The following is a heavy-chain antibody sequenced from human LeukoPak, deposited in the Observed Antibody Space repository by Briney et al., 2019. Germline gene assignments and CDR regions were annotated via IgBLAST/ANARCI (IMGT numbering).Heavy chain of an antibody. Sequence: GASVKVSCKASGFTFNGYYVHWVRQAPGQGLEWMGRIHPYSGGSNSAQKFQGRVTMARDMSINTVYMELSGLRSDDTALDYCASAVPAIVIPQNGFDIWGPGTMVTVSS. CDR1: GFTFNGYY. D-gene: IGHD1-26*01. J-gene: IGHJ3*02. V-gene: IGHV1-2*06. CDR2: IHPYSGGS. CDR3: ASAVPAIVIPQNGFDI.